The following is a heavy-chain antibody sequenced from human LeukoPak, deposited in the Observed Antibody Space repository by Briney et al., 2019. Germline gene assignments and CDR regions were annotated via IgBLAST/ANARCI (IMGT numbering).Heavy chain of an antibody. CDR2: INHSGNT. V-gene: IGHV4-34*01. D-gene: IGHD3-22*01. Sequence: SETLSLTCAVYGGSFSGYYWSWIRQPPGKGLEWIGEINHSGNTNYNTSLKSRVTISVDTSKNQFSLKLSSVTAADTAVYYCARDLDSSGYYFDYWGQGTLVTVSS. J-gene: IGHJ4*02. CDR1: GGSFSGYY. CDR3: ARDLDSSGYYFDY.